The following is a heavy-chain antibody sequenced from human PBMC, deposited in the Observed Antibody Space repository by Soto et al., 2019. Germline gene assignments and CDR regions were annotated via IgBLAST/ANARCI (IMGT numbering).Heavy chain of an antibody. V-gene: IGHV3-23*01. D-gene: IGHD5-12*01. Sequence: PGGSLRLSCAASGFTFSSYAMSWVRQAPGKGLEWVSAISGSGGSTYYADSVKGRFTISRDNSKNTLYLQMSSLRAEDTAVYYCAKDLNSGYDYGYWGQGTLVTVSS. J-gene: IGHJ4*02. CDR3: AKDLNSGYDYGY. CDR2: ISGSGGST. CDR1: GFTFSSYA.